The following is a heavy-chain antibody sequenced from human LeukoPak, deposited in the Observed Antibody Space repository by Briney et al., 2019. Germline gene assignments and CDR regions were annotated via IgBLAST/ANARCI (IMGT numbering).Heavy chain of an antibody. D-gene: IGHD3-10*01. CDR3: TTGPFDYYGSASYLANGMDV. CDR2: IKSKTDGGTT. V-gene: IGHV3-15*01. J-gene: IGHJ6*02. CDR1: GFTFSNAW. Sequence: PGGSLRLSCAASGFTFSNAWMSWVRQAPGKGLEWVGRIKSKTDGGTTDYTAPVKGRFTISRDDSKNTLYLQMNSLKTEDTAVYYCTTGPFDYYGSASYLANGMDVWGQGTTATVSS.